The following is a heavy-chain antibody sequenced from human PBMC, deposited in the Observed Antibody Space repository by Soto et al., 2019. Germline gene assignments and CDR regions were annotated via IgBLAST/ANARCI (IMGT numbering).Heavy chain of an antibody. D-gene: IGHD5-12*01. Sequence: QVPLQQWGAGLLKPSETLSLTCAVYGGSFSGYYWSWIRQPPGKGLEWIGEINHSGSTNYNPSLKSRVTISVDTSKNQFSLKLSSVTAADTAVYYCARGPTLFGYEDYWGQGTLVTVSS. J-gene: IGHJ4*02. CDR1: GGSFSGYY. CDR2: INHSGST. V-gene: IGHV4-34*01. CDR3: ARGPTLFGYEDY.